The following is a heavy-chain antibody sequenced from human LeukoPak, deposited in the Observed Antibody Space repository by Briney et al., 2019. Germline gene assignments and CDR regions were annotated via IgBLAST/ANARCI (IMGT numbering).Heavy chain of an antibody. J-gene: IGHJ5*02. CDR3: ARAVDVGNWFDP. Sequence: SETLSLTCTVSGGSISSYYWRWIRQPAGKGLEWIGRIYTSWNTNYNPSLKSRVTMSLDTSKNQFSLKLSSVTAADTAVYYCARAVDVGNWFDPWGQGTLVTVSS. V-gene: IGHV4-4*07. CDR2: IYTSWNT. CDR1: GGSISSYY. D-gene: IGHD1-26*01.